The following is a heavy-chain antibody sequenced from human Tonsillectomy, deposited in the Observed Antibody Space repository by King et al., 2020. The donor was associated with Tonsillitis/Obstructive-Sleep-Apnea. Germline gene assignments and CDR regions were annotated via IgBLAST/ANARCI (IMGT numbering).Heavy chain of an antibody. Sequence: VQLQQSGPGLVKPSQTLSLTCAISGDSVSSNSAAWNWIRPSPSRGLEWLGRTYYRSKWYNDYAVSVKSRITINPDTSKNQFSLQLNSVTPEDTAVYYCARDYDYYDSSGYYHTWFDPWGQGTLVTVSS. CDR3: ARDYDYYDSSGYYHTWFDP. V-gene: IGHV6-1*01. D-gene: IGHD3-22*01. CDR1: GDSVSSNSAA. J-gene: IGHJ5*02. CDR2: TYYRSKWYN.